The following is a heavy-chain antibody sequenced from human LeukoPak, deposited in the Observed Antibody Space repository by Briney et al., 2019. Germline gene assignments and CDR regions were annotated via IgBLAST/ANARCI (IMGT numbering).Heavy chain of an antibody. V-gene: IGHV4-61*01. D-gene: IGHD6-13*01. CDR1: GGCVSSSSYY. Sequence: SETLSLTCTVSGGCVSSSSYYWSWTRHPPGKGLEWIGYIYYSGSTNYNPSLKSRVTISVDTSNDRFSLKLSSVTAEDTAVYYCARDPRGIAAAGTGWFDPWGQGTLVTVSS. CDR3: ARDPRGIAAAGTGWFDP. J-gene: IGHJ5*02. CDR2: IYYSGST.